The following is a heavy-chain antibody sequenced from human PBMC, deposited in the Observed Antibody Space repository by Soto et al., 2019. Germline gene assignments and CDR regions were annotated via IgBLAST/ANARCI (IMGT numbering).Heavy chain of an antibody. J-gene: IGHJ4*02. Sequence: TLKESGPTLVKPTQTLTLTCTFSGFSLSTSGVGVGWIRQPPGKALEWLALIYWDDDKRYSPSLKSRLTITKXTXKHXVVLTMTTMDPVDTATYYCAHSLIPNWGSRGAFDSWGQGTLVTVSS. D-gene: IGHD7-27*01. CDR3: AHSLIPNWGSRGAFDS. CDR2: IYWDDDK. V-gene: IGHV2-5*02. CDR1: GFSLSTSGVG.